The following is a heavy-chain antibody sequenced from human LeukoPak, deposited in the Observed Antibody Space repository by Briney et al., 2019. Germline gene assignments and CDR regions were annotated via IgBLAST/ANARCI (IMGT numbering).Heavy chain of an antibody. CDR1: GFTFSTYS. Sequence: GGSLRLSCAASGFTFSTYSMNWVRQAPQKGLEWVSYISSSSSTIYYADSVKGRFTISRDNAKNSLYLQINSLRAEDTAVYYCARDGYCSGGTCYSAVDYWGQGTLVTVSS. J-gene: IGHJ4*02. CDR2: ISSSSSTI. CDR3: ARDGYCSGGTCYSAVDY. D-gene: IGHD2-15*01. V-gene: IGHV3-48*04.